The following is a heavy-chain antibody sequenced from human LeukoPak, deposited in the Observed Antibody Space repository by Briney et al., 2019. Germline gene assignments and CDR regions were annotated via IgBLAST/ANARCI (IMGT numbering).Heavy chain of an antibody. J-gene: IGHJ3*02. V-gene: IGHV3-23*01. D-gene: IGHD6-19*01. CDR1: GFTFSSYA. Sequence: GGSLRLSCAASGFTFSSYAMNWVRQAPGRGLQWVSAISGSGGSTYYADSVKGRFTISRDNSKNTLYLQMNSLRAEDTAVYYCAKGQGSSGWYYDAFDIRGQGTMVTVSS. CDR3: AKGQGSSGWYYDAFDI. CDR2: ISGSGGST.